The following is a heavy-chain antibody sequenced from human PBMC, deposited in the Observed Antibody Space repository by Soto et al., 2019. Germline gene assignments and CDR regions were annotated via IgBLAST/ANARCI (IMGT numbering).Heavy chain of an antibody. D-gene: IGHD3-10*01. V-gene: IGHV3-9*01. J-gene: IGHJ4*02. CDR2: ISWNSGSI. Sequence: GGSLRLSCAASGFTFDDYAMHWVRQAPGKGLEWVSGISWNSGSIGYADSVKGRFTISRDNAKNSLYLQMNSLRAEDTALYYCAKDYGSGSPILQYYFDYWGQGTLVTGSS. CDR3: AKDYGSGSPILQYYFDY. CDR1: GFTFDDYA.